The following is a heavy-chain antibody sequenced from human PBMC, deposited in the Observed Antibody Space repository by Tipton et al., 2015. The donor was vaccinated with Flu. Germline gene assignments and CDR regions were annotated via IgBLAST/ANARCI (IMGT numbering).Heavy chain of an antibody. CDR1: GFTFSSYA. D-gene: IGHD3-10*01. Sequence: SLRLSCAASGFTFSSYAMHWVRQAPGKGLEWVAVISYDGSNKYYADSVKGRFTISRDNSKNTLYLQMNSLRAEDTAVYYCARNGFGESYYGMDVWGQGTTVTVSS. J-gene: IGHJ6*02. V-gene: IGHV3-30-3*01. CDR3: ARNGFGESYYGMDV. CDR2: ISYDGSNK.